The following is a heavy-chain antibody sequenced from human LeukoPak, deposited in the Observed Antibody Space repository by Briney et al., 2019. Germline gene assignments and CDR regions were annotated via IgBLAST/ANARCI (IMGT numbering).Heavy chain of an antibody. J-gene: IGHJ5*02. D-gene: IGHD3-22*01. CDR2: VHNSGST. CDR3: ARDWGWPSGYPYP. Sequence: SETLSLTCSVSGGSISGHYWSWIRQPPGKGLEWIGSVHNSGSTNYNPSLKSRVTISVDTSNNQFSPRLSSVTAADTAVYYCARDWGWPSGYPYPWGQGTLVTVSS. CDR1: GGSISGHY. V-gene: IGHV4-59*11.